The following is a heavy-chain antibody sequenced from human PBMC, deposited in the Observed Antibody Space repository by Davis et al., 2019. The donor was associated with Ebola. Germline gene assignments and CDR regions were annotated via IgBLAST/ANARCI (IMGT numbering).Heavy chain of an antibody. Sequence: AASVKVSCKASGYTFTSYDINWVRQATGQGLEWMGWMNPNSGNTGYAQKFQGRVSMTRNTSISTAYMELSSLRSEDTAVYFCAGGDLAAPRGGGRRYWGQGTLVTVSS. CDR1: GYTFTSYD. V-gene: IGHV1-8*01. J-gene: IGHJ4*02. CDR3: AGGDLAAPRGGGRRY. D-gene: IGHD3-16*01. CDR2: MNPNSGNT.